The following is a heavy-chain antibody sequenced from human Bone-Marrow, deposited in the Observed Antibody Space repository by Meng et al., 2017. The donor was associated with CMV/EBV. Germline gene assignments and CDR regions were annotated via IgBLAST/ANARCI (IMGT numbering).Heavy chain of an antibody. CDR1: YTFPSYD. D-gene: IGHD6-19*01. Sequence: YTFPSYDINWLRQAPGQPLEWLGWVGPDSGSTGYAPKFQGRVTMTADTSIRTAYMELRRLGSEDTAVYFCARGVGAPVAATLYVFDNWGQGTLVTVSS. V-gene: IGHV1-8*01. CDR3: ARGVGAPVAATLYVFDN. J-gene: IGHJ4*02. CDR2: VGPDSGST.